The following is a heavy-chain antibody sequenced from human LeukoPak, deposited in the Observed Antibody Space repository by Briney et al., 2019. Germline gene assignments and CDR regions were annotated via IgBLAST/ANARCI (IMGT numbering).Heavy chain of an antibody. Sequence: PGRSLRLSCAASGFTFDDYAMHWVRQAPGKGLEWVSGISWNSGSIGYADSVKGRFTISRDNAKNSLYLQMNSLRAEDTAVYYCARAQGWLQLVDFDYWGQGTLVTVSS. D-gene: IGHD5-24*01. CDR1: GFTFDDYA. CDR2: ISWNSGSI. V-gene: IGHV3-9*01. J-gene: IGHJ4*02. CDR3: ARAQGWLQLVDFDY.